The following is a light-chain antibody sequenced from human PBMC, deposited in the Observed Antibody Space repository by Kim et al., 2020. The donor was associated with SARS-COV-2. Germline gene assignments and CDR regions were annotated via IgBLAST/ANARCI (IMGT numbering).Light chain of an antibody. J-gene: IGKJ2*01. CDR1: QTISTW. Sequence: SASVGDRFSITCLASQTISTWLAWYQQKPGKTPKLLIYQASSLESGVPSSFSGSGSGTEFTLTISSLQPDDFATYYCQQYNSSPYTFGQGTKLEI. CDR2: QAS. V-gene: IGKV1-5*03. CDR3: QQYNSSPYT.